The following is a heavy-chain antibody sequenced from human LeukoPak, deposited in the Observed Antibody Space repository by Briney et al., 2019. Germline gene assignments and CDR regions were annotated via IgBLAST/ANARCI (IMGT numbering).Heavy chain of an antibody. Sequence: PSETLSLTCTVSGGSISSSSYYWGWIRQPPGKGLEWIGSIYYSGSTYYNPSLKSRGTISVDTSKNQFSLKLSSVTAADTAVYYCASHPSGSYSYYFDYWGQGTLVTVSS. CDR1: GGSISSSSYY. J-gene: IGHJ4*02. CDR3: ASHPSGSYSYYFDY. V-gene: IGHV4-39*01. D-gene: IGHD1-26*01. CDR2: IYYSGST.